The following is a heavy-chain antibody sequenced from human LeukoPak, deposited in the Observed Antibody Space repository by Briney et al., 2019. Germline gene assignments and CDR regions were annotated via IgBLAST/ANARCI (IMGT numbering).Heavy chain of an antibody. D-gene: IGHD1-26*01. Sequence: GGSLGLSCAASGFTFSSYAMHWVRQAPGKGLGYVSAISSNGGSTYYANSVKGRFTISRDNSKNTLYLQMGSLRAEDMAVYYCARVRGSYGYYFDYWGQGTLVTVSS. CDR2: ISSNGGST. V-gene: IGHV3-64*01. CDR3: ARVRGSYGYYFDY. J-gene: IGHJ4*02. CDR1: GFTFSSYA.